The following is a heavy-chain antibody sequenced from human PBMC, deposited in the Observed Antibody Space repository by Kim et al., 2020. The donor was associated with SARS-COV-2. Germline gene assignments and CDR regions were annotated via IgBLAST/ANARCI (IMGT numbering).Heavy chain of an antibody. CDR3: AREGLQEAFDI. Sequence: TNYAQKRQGRVTMTTDTSTSTAYMELRSLRSDDTAVYYCAREGLQEAFDIWGQGTMVTVSS. V-gene: IGHV1-18*01. J-gene: IGHJ3*02. CDR2: T.